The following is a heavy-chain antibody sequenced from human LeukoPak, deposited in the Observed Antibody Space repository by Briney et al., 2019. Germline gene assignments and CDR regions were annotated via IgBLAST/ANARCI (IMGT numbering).Heavy chain of an antibody. CDR1: GYTFTGYS. CDR3: ARDRRTPTWDFDY. V-gene: IGHV1-2*02. J-gene: IGHJ4*02. CDR2: INPNSGGT. D-gene: IGHD1-26*01. Sequence: GASVKVSCKASGYTFTGYSMHWVRQAPGQGLEWLGWINPNSGGTNYAQKFQGRVTMTRDTSISTAYMELSRLRSDDTAVYYCARDRRTPTWDFDYWGQGTLVTVSS.